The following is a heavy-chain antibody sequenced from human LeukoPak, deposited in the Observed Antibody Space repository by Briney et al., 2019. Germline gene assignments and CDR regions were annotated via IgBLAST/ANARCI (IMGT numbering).Heavy chain of an antibody. V-gene: IGHV4-4*02. Sequence: SETLSLTCTVSGGSIITNTWWAWVRQPPGKGLEWIGEIYHGGSTNYRPSLKSRVTISVDKSKNQVSLYLTSVTAADTAVYFCAREIYGSGTYYYYNYGMDVWGKGTTVTVSA. J-gene: IGHJ6*04. CDR3: AREIYGSGTYYYYNYGMDV. CDR1: GGSIITNTW. CDR2: IYHGGST. D-gene: IGHD3-10*01.